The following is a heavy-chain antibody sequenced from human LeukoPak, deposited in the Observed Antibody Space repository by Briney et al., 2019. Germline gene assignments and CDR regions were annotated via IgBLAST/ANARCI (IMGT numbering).Heavy chain of an antibody. CDR1: GGSFSGYY. D-gene: IGHD3-3*01. CDR3: ASFLYYDFWSGYSKGAFDI. Sequence: SETLSLTCAVYGGSFSGYYWSWIRQPPGKGLEWIGEINHSGSTNYNPSLKSRVTISVDTSKNQFSLKLSSVTAADTAVYYCASFLYYDFWSGYSKGAFDIWGQGTMVTVSS. V-gene: IGHV4-34*01. J-gene: IGHJ3*02. CDR2: INHSGST.